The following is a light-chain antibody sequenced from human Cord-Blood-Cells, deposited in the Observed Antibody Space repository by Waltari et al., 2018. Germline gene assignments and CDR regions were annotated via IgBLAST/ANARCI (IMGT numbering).Light chain of an antibody. CDR2: GAS. J-gene: IGKJ4*01. Sequence: IESTQSPGTLSLSPGERSTLPCRASQSVSSGDLAWYEQKPGQAPRPLIYGASSRATGIPDRFSGSGAGTDFTLTISRLEPEDFAVYYCQQYGSSPLTFGGGTKVEIK. V-gene: IGKV3-20*01. CDR1: QSVSSGD. CDR3: QQYGSSPLT.